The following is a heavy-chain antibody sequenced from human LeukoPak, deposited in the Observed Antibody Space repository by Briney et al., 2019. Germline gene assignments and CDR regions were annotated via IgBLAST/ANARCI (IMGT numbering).Heavy chain of an antibody. V-gene: IGHV3-7*05. CDR2: IKQDGNAK. CDR1: GFTFATYW. Sequence: GGSLRLSCAASGFTFATYWMTWVRQAPGKGLQWVANIKQDGNAKYYVDSVKGRFTISRDNARNSLYLQMNTLRVDDTAVYYCARGSPPGDWGQGTLVTVSS. D-gene: IGHD3-16*01. J-gene: IGHJ4*02. CDR3: ARGSPPGD.